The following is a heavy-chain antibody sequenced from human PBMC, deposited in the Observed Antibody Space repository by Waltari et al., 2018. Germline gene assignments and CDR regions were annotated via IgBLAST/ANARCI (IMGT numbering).Heavy chain of an antibody. CDR1: GYSISSGYY. J-gene: IGHJ3*02. Sequence: QVQLQESGPGLVKPSETLSLTCTVSGYSISSGYYWGWIRQPPGKGLEWIGSIYQSGSTYYNPSLKSRVTISVDTSKNQFSLKLSSVTAADTAVYYCARVGGDGDPVFDAFDIWGQGTMVTVSS. V-gene: IGHV4-38-2*02. CDR2: IYQSGST. CDR3: ARVGGDGDPVFDAFDI. D-gene: IGHD4-17*01.